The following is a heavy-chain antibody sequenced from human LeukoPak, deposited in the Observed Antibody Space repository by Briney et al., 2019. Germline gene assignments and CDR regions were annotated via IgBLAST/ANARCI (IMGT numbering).Heavy chain of an antibody. CDR3: ARGILMVYVTYWYFDL. J-gene: IGHJ2*01. CDR1: GGSISSYY. D-gene: IGHD2-8*01. Sequence: SETLSLTCTVSGGSISSYYWSWIRQPPGKGLEWIGYIYYSGSTNYNPSLKSRVTISVDTSKNQFSLKLSSVTAADTAVYYCARGILMVYVTYWYFDLWGRGTLVTVSS. CDR2: IYYSGST. V-gene: IGHV4-59*08.